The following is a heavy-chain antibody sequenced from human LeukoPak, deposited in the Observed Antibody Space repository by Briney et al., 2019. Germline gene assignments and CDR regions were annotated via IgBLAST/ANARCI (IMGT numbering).Heavy chain of an antibody. Sequence: ASVKVSCKASGGTFSSYAISWVRQAPGQGLEWMGWISAYNGNTNYAQKFQGRVTITADESTSTAYMELSSLRSEDTAVYYCARTRSSIAARPLDYWGQGTLVTVSS. V-gene: IGHV1-69*01. CDR2: ISAYNGNT. D-gene: IGHD6-6*01. CDR3: ARTRSSIAARPLDY. CDR1: GGTFSSYA. J-gene: IGHJ4*02.